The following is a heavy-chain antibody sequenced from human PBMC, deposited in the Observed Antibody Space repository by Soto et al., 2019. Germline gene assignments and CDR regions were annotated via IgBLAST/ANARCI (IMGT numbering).Heavy chain of an antibody. Sequence: SETLSLTCTVSGGSISSGGYYWSWIRQHPGKGLEWIGYIYYSGSTYYNPSLKSRVTISVDTSKNQFSLKLSSVTAADTAVYYCAREWYSSSSDWFDPWGQETLVTVS. V-gene: IGHV4-31*03. CDR2: IYYSGST. CDR1: GGSISSGGYY. CDR3: AREWYSSSSDWFDP. J-gene: IGHJ5*02. D-gene: IGHD6-6*01.